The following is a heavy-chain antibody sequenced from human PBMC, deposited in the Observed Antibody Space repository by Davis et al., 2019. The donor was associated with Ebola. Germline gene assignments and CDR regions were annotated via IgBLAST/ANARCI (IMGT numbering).Heavy chain of an antibody. J-gene: IGHJ4*02. D-gene: IGHD2-2*01. CDR2: INPNSGGT. CDR3: ARSGPAARGGYYFDY. V-gene: IGHV1-2*04. Sequence: ASVKVSCKASGYTFINYGISWVRQAPGQGLEWMGWINPNSGGTNYAQKFQGWVTMTRDTSISTAYMELSRLRSDDTAVYYCARSGPAARGGYYFDYWGQGTLVTVSS. CDR1: GYTFINYG.